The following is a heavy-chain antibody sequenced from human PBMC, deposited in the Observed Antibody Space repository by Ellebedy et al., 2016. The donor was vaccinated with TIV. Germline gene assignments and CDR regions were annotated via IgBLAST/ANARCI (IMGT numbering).Heavy chain of an antibody. Sequence: SEPLSLTCTVSGGSISSRSYYWGWKRQPPGKGLEWIGSIYYSGSTYYNQSLKSRVTISVDTSKNQFSLKLSSVTAADTAVYYCARDGPDYGDYDFDLWGRGTLVTVSS. CDR2: IYYSGST. CDR3: ARDGPDYGDYDFDL. V-gene: IGHV4-39*07. CDR1: GGSISSRSYY. D-gene: IGHD4-17*01. J-gene: IGHJ2*01.